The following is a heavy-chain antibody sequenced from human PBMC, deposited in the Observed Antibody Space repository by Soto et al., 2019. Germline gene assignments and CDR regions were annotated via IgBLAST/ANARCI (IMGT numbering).Heavy chain of an antibody. CDR2: ISYDGSNK. CDR3: ARDLKSYYYDSSGYFGY. CDR1: GFTFSSYA. J-gene: IGHJ4*02. D-gene: IGHD3-22*01. Sequence: GGSLRLSCAASGFTFSSYAMHWVRQAPGKGLEWVAVISYDGSNKYYADSVKGRFTISRDNSKNTLYLQMNSLRAEDTAVYYCARDLKSYYYDSSGYFGYWGQGTLVTVSS. V-gene: IGHV3-30-3*01.